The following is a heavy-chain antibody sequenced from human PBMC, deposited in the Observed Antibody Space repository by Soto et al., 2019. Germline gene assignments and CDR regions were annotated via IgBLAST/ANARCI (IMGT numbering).Heavy chain of an antibody. J-gene: IGHJ1*01. V-gene: IGHV4-31*02. D-gene: IGHD3-22*01. CDR3: AFYDSSGYYRHFQH. CDR1: GSSISSGGYY. CDR2: IYYSGST. Sequence: SETLSLTCTVSGSSISSGGYYWSWIRQHPGKGLEWIGYIYYSGSTYYNPSLKSRVTISVDTSKNQFSLKLSSVTAADTAVYYCAFYDSSGYYRHFQHWGQGTLVTVSS.